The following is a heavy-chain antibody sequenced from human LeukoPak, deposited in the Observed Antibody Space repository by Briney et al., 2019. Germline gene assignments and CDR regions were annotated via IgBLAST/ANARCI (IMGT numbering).Heavy chain of an antibody. Sequence: ASVKVSCKASGYTFTSYDINWVRQATGQGLEWMGWMNPNSGNTGYAQKFQGRVTMTRNTSISIAYMELSSLRSEDTAVYYCARGLWFGAYYYYYYMDVWGKGTTVTVSS. V-gene: IGHV1-8*01. CDR1: GYTFTSYD. CDR3: ARGLWFGAYYYYYYMDV. CDR2: MNPNSGNT. J-gene: IGHJ6*03. D-gene: IGHD3-10*01.